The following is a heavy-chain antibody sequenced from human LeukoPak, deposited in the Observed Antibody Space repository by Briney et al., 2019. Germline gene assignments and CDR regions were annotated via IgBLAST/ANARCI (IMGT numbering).Heavy chain of an antibody. D-gene: IGHD1-1*01. CDR3: ARVDTNNWSRCDF. Sequence: ASVKVSCKASGYTFSRYEMNWVRQAPGQGLEWMGWINTNTGNPTYAQGFTGRFVFSLDTSVSTAYLQISSLKAEDTAVYYCARVDTNNWSRCDFWGQGTLVTVPS. J-gene: IGHJ4*02. V-gene: IGHV7-4-1*02. CDR2: INTNTGNP. CDR1: GYTFSRYE.